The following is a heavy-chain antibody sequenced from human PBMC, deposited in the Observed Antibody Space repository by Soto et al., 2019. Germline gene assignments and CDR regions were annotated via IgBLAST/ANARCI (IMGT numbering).Heavy chain of an antibody. V-gene: IGHV1-46*01. CDR3: AINYYDSTAYLY. CDR2: IDPSGNGT. Sequence: ASVKVSCKASGHTLINYYMHWVRQAPGQGLDWLGKIDPSGNGTSYAERFQGRITLTSDTSTNTVYVELSSLRSEDTAIYYCAINYYDSTAYLYWGQGNLVTVSS. J-gene: IGHJ1*01. D-gene: IGHD3-22*01. CDR1: GHTLINYY.